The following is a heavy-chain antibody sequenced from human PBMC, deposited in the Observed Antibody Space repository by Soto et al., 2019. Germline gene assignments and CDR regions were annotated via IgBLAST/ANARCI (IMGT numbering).Heavy chain of an antibody. Sequence: EVQLVESGGGLVQPGGSLRLSCAVSGLTFSSNWMHWVRQAPGKGLVWVSRISSDGTSTTYADSVRGRFTISRDNAKNTLYLQMHSLRAEDTGVYYCARDSYCICTHWGQGTLVTVSS. CDR1: GLTFSSNW. CDR3: ARDSYCICTH. J-gene: IGHJ4*02. CDR2: ISSDGTST. D-gene: IGHD2-15*01. V-gene: IGHV3-74*01.